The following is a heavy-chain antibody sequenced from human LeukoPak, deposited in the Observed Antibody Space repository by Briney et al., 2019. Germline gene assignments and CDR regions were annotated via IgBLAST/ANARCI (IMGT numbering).Heavy chain of an antibody. D-gene: IGHD2-15*01. CDR3: ARVKDCSGGSGLNNYFDY. V-gene: IGHV3-33*01. Sequence: GRSLRLSCAASGFTFSSYGMHWVRQAPGKGREGVAAIWYDGTDKKYADSVKGRFTISRDNSKNTLDLEMNSLRAEDTAVYYCARVKDCSGGSGLNNYFDYWGQGTLVTVSS. CDR1: GFTFSSYG. J-gene: IGHJ4*02. CDR2: IWYDGTDK.